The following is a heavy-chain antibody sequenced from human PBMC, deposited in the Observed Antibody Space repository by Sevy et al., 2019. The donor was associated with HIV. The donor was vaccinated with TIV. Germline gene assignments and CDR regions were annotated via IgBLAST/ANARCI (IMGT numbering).Heavy chain of an antibody. Sequence: GGSLRLSCAASGFTFSDHYMEWVRQAPGKGLEWVGRMRNKADSYTTEYAASVKGRFTISSDDSKNSLYLLMNSLKTEDTAVYYCATHAGIAAAGRVFDYWGQGTLVTVSS. J-gene: IGHJ4*02. CDR2: MRNKADSYTT. D-gene: IGHD6-13*01. CDR1: GFTFSDHY. CDR3: ATHAGIAAAGRVFDY. V-gene: IGHV3-72*01.